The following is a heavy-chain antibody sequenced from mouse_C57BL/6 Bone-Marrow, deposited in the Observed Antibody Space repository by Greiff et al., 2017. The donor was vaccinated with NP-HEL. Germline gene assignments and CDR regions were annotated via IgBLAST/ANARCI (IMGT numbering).Heavy chain of an antibody. V-gene: IGHV1-81*01. CDR2: IYPRSGNT. J-gene: IGHJ4*01. CDR1: GYTFTSYG. CDR3: ARLGVYYSNYGGYYAMDY. Sequence: VQGVESGAELARPGASVKLSCKASGYTFTSYGISWVKQRTGQGLEWIGEIYPRSGNTYYNEKFKGKATLTADKSSSTAYMERRSLTSEDSAVYFCARLGVYYSNYGGYYAMDYWGQGTSVTVSS. D-gene: IGHD2-5*01.